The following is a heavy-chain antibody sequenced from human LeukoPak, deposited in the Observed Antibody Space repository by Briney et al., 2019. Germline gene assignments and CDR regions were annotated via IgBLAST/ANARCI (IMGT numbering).Heavy chain of an antibody. CDR3: ATRRFGELTY. CDR2: LYHGGST. Sequence: PGGSLRLSCAASGFTFSDYYMSWIRQAPGKGLEWVSILYHGGSTYYADSVKGRFSISRDTSKNTLYLQMNSLRVEDTAVYYCATRRFGELTYWGQGTLVTVSS. D-gene: IGHD3-10*01. CDR1: GFTFSDYY. V-gene: IGHV3-66*01. J-gene: IGHJ4*02.